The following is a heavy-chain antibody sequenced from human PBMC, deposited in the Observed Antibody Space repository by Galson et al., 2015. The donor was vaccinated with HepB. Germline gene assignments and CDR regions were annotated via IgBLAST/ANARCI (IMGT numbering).Heavy chain of an antibody. V-gene: IGHV3-48*03. CDR3: ARDDYDYCSGYFPHLFDS. Sequence: SLRLSCAASGFTFSDYEMNWVRQAPGMGPEWVSYISGSANTIYYADSVKGRLTISRDNAKNTLHLQMDSLRAEDTAVYYCARDDYDYCSGYFPHLFDSWGQGTLVTVSS. J-gene: IGHJ4*01. D-gene: IGHD3-3*01. CDR1: GFTFSDYE. CDR2: ISGSANTI.